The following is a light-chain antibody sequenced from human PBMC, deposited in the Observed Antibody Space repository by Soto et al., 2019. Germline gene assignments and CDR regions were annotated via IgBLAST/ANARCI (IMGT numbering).Light chain of an antibody. V-gene: IGKV3-15*01. J-gene: IGKJ1*01. CDR1: QSVSSK. CDR3: QHYDEWPWT. CDR2: GAS. Sequence: EIVITQSPSTLSLSPVERSALSCRASQSVSSKVAWYQQKPGQAPRLLVFGASTRAAGVPARFSGSGSGTDFTLTISSLQSEDFAVYHCQHYDEWPWTFGQGTKV.